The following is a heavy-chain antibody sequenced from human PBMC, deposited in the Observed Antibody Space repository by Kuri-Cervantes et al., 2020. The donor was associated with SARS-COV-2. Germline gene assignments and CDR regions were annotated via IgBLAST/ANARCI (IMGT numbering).Heavy chain of an antibody. CDR2: IKQDGSEK. J-gene: IGHJ4*02. Sequence: GGSLRLSCAASGFTFSSYWMSWVRQAPGKGLEWVANIKQDGSEKYYVDSVKGRFTISRDNAKNSLYLQMNSLRAEDTAVYYCARDPYSSSSGLGYWGQGSLVTVSS. CDR1: GFTFSSYW. D-gene: IGHD6-6*01. CDR3: ARDPYSSSSGLGY. V-gene: IGHV3-7*03.